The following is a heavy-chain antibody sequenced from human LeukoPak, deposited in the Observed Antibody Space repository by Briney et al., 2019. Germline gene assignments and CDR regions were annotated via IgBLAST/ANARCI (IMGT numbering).Heavy chain of an antibody. CDR1: GFTFSSYG. CDR3: ARDYGSGSYPRIYFDY. Sequence: GGSLRLSCAASGFTFSSYGMHWVRQAPGKGLEWVAVISYDESNKYYADSVKGRFTISRGNSKNTLYLQMNSLRAEDTAVYYCARDYGSGSYPRIYFDYWGQGTLVTVSS. V-gene: IGHV3-30*03. D-gene: IGHD3-10*01. CDR2: ISYDESNK. J-gene: IGHJ4*02.